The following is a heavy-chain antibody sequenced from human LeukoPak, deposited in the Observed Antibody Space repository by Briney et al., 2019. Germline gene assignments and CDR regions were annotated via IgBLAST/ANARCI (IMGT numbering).Heavy chain of an antibody. V-gene: IGHV3-74*01. CDR3: ARDAVDTANAV. CDR1: GFTFTTYW. D-gene: IGHD5-18*01. J-gene: IGHJ6*02. CDR2: INSDGSIT. Sequence: GKSLRLSCAASGFTFTTYWMHWVRQAPGEGLVWVSHINSDGSITSYADSVKGRFTISRDNAKNTLYLQMNSLRAEDTAVYYCARDAVDTANAVWGQGTTVTVSS.